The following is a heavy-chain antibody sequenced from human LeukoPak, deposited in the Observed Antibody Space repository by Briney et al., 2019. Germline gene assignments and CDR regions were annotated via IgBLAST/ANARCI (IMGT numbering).Heavy chain of an antibody. J-gene: IGHJ4*02. Sequence: GGSLRLSCAASGFTFSSYGMSWVRQAPGKGLEWVSAISGSGGSTYYADSVKGRFTISRDNSKNTLYLQMNSLRAEDTAVYYCAKADYYGSGSYVTPFPFDYWGQGTLVTVSS. D-gene: IGHD3-10*01. CDR3: AKADYYGSGSYVTPFPFDY. CDR2: ISGSGGST. CDR1: GFTFSSYG. V-gene: IGHV3-23*01.